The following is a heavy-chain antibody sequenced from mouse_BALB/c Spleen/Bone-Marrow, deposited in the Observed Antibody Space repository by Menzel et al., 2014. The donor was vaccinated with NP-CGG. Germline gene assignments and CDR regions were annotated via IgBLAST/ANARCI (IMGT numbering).Heavy chain of an antibody. CDR1: GYTFTDYY. CDR3: AGRYRYACYAMEC. V-gene: IGHV1-77*01. CDR2: IYPGSGNT. D-gene: IGHD2-14*01. J-gene: IGHJ4*01. Sequence: QVQLQQSGAELARPGASVKLSCKASGYTFTDYYINWVKQRTGQGLEWIGEIYPGSGNTYYNEKFKGKATLTADKSSSTGYMQRSSLRSEGSAVYFCAGRYRYACYAMECWGEGTSVSVSS.